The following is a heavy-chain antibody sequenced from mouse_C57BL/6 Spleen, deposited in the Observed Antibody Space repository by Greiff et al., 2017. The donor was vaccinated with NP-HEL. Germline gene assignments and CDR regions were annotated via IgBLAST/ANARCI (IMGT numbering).Heavy chain of an antibody. V-gene: IGHV1-42*01. CDR1: GYSFTGYY. J-gene: IGHJ1*03. D-gene: IGHD1-2*01. Sequence: VHVKQSGPELVKPGASVKISCKASGYSFTGYYMNWVKQSPEKSLEWIGEINPSTGGTTYNQKFKAKATLTVDKSSSTAYMQLKSLTSEDSAVYYCARGGGTTAGFDVWGTGTTVTVSS. CDR2: INPSTGGT. CDR3: ARGGGTTAGFDV.